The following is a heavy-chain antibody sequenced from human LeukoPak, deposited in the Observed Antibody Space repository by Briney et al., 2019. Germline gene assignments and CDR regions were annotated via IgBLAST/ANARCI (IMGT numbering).Heavy chain of an antibody. D-gene: IGHD2-2*01. J-gene: IGHJ5*02. CDR1: GYSISSGYY. V-gene: IGHV4-38-2*01. CDR3: ARAFVVVVPAANWFDP. Sequence: SETLSLTCAVSGYSISSGYYWGWIRPPPGKGLEWIGSIYHSGSTYYNPSLESRVTISVDTSKNQFSLKLSSVTAADTAVYYCARAFVVVVPAANWFDPWGQGTLVTVSS. CDR2: IYHSGST.